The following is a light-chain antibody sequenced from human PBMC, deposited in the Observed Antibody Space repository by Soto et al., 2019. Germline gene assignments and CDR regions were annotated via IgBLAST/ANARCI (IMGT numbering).Light chain of an antibody. V-gene: IGKV4-1*01. J-gene: IGKJ2*01. CDR3: QQYNNWPYT. CDR2: WAS. CDR1: QSVLYSSNNKNY. Sequence: DIVMTQSPDSLAVSLGERATINCKSSQSVLYSSNNKNYLAWHQQKPGQPPKVLIYWASTRESGVPDRFSGSGSGTDFTLTISSLQSEDFAVYYCQQYNNWPYTFGQGTKLEIK.